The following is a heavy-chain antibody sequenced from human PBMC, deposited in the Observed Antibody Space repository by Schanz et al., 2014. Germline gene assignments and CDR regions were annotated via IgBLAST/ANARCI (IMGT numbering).Heavy chain of an antibody. D-gene: IGHD3-22*01. Sequence: VQLLESGGGLVQPGGSLRLSCAASGFTFSDYYMAWIRQAPGKGLEWVAIIWYDGSNKYYADSVKGRFTISRDNSKNTLFLQMSSLRAEDTAVYYCAKDGRLPYYGTGSDFDYWGQGTLVAVSS. V-gene: IGHV3-33*06. J-gene: IGHJ4*02. CDR2: IWYDGSNK. CDR3: AKDGRLPYYGTGSDFDY. CDR1: GFTFSDYY.